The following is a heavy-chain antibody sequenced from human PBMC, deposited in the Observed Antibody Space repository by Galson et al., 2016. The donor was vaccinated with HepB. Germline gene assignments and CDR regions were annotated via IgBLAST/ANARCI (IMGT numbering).Heavy chain of an antibody. CDR2: NYPGDSDT. CDR1: GYKFTSYW. J-gene: IGHJ4*02. Sequence: QSGAEVKKPGESLKISCQGSGYKFTSYWIGWVRQVPGKGLEWMGTNYPGDSDTRYSPSFQGQVTISVDKSISTTYLQWSSLKASDSAMYYCARHELHSNSWYMDSWGQGTLVTVSS. CDR3: ARHELHSNSWYMDS. D-gene: IGHD6-13*01. V-gene: IGHV5-51*01.